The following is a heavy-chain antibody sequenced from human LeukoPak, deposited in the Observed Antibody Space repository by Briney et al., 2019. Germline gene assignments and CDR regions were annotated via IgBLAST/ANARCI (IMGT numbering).Heavy chain of an antibody. J-gene: IGHJ3*02. CDR2: IYTSGNT. D-gene: IGHD3-3*01. CDR3: TRDRGYSVYGVVRLPHDAFDI. V-gene: IGHV4-61*02. CDR1: GGSISSGSYY. Sequence: SQTLSVTCTVSGGSISSGSYYWSWIRQPAGKGLEWIGRIYTSGNTNYNPSLKSRVTISVDTSKNQFSLKLSSVTAADTAVYYCTRDRGYSVYGVVRLPHDAFDIWGQGTMVTVSS.